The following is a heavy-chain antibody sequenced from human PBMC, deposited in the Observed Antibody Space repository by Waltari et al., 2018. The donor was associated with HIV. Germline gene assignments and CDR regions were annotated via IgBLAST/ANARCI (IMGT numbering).Heavy chain of an antibody. CDR1: GYTFSRHY. Sequence: EVQLVQSGAEVKKPGESLRISCKGSGYTFSRHYIGWVRQMPGKGLEWMGLIYPSDSETTYSPSFEGQVTISADKSISTAYLQWSSLQASDTAMYYCGRYENNGPHSYGMDVWGQGTTVTVSS. CDR3: GRYENNGPHSYGMDV. CDR2: IYPSDSET. D-gene: IGHD1-1*01. J-gene: IGHJ6*02. V-gene: IGHV5-51*03.